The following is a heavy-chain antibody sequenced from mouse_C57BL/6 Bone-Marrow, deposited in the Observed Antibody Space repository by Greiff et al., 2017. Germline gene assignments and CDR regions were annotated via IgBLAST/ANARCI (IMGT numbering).Heavy chain of an antibody. J-gene: IGHJ4*01. Sequence: VQLQQSGAELVRPGASVTLSCKASGYTFTDYEMHWVKPTPVHGLEWIGAIDPATGGTAYNQKFKGKDLLTADKSSSPAYMELRSLTSEDSAVYYWSRDGGWLRIYYAMDNWGQGTSGTVSS. CDR3: SRDGGWLRIYYAMDN. CDR1: GYTFTDYE. D-gene: IGHD2-3*01. CDR2: IDPATGGT. V-gene: IGHV1-15*01.